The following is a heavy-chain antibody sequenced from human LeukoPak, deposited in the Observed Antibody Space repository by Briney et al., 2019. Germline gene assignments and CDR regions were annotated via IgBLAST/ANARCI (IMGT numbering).Heavy chain of an antibody. J-gene: IGHJ5*02. V-gene: IGHV4-34*01. Sequence: SETLSLTCAVYGGSFSGYYWSWIRQPPGKGLEWIGEINHCGSTNYNPSLKSRVTISVDTSKNQFSLKLSSVTAADTAVYYCAREVTASCSSTSCYLNWFDPWGQGTLVTVSS. D-gene: IGHD2-2*01. CDR1: GGSFSGYY. CDR3: AREVTASCSSTSCYLNWFDP. CDR2: INHCGST.